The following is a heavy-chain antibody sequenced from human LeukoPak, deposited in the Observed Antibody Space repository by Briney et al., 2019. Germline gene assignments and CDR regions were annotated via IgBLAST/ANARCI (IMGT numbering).Heavy chain of an antibody. CDR2: IIPILGIA. CDR3: ARTSSSWLRDAFDI. Sequence: GSSVKVSCKASGGTFSSYAISWVRQAPGQGLEWMGRIIPILGIANYAQKFQGRVTITADKSTSTAYMELSSLRSEDTAVYYCARTSSSWLRDAFDIWGQGTMVTVSS. CDR1: GGTFSSYA. V-gene: IGHV1-69*04. J-gene: IGHJ3*02. D-gene: IGHD6-13*01.